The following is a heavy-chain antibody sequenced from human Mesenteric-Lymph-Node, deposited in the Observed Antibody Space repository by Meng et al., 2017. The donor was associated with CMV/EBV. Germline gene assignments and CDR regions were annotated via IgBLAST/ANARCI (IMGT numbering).Heavy chain of an antibody. CDR2: MNPNSGNT. J-gene: IGHJ5*02. CDR3: ARGGGYYYGSGGP. D-gene: IGHD3-10*01. Sequence: KASGYTFTRCDINWVRQANGQGREWRGWMNPNSGNTGYAQKFQGRVTMTRNTSISTAYMELSSLKSEDTAVYYCARGGGYYYGSGGPWGQGTLVTVSS. CDR1: GYTFTRCD. V-gene: IGHV1-8*01.